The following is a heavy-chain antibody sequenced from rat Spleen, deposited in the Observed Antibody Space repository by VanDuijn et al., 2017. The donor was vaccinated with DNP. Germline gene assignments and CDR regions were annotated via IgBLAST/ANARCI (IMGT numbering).Heavy chain of an antibody. Sequence: EVQLVESGGGLVQPGRSLKLSCAASGFIFSDYAMAWVRQAPKKGLEWVATIIHDGSDTYYRDSVKGRFTISRNIARSSLYLQMDSLRSEDTSTYYCARSGYNTDYYHLGAYWGQGTLVTVSS. CDR2: IIHDGSDT. V-gene: IGHV5-29*01. CDR1: GFIFSDYA. D-gene: IGHD1-6*01. J-gene: IGHJ3*01. CDR3: ARSGYNTDYYHLGAY.